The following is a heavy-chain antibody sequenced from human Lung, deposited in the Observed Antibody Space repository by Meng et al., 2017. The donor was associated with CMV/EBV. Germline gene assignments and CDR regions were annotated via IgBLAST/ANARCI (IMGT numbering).Heavy chain of an antibody. J-gene: IGHJ6*02. V-gene: IGHV3-30-3*01. CDR1: GFTFSSYA. D-gene: IGHD2-2*01. Sequence: GESLKISCAASGFTFSSYAMHWVRQAPGKGLEWVAVISYDGSNKYYADSVKGRFTISRDNSKNTLYLQMNSLRAEDTAVYYCARDPGYCSSTSCITYYGMDVWGQGTXVXVSS. CDR2: ISYDGSNK. CDR3: ARDPGYCSSTSCITYYGMDV.